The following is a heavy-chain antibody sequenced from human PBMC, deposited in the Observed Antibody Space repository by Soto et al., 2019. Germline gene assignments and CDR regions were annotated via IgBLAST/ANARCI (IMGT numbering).Heavy chain of an antibody. J-gene: IGHJ4*02. CDR3: ALTRQAAGGGVY. CDR1: GFTFSSYA. CDR2: ISGSVGST. D-gene: IGHD2-15*01. V-gene: IGHV3-23*01. Sequence: GGSLRLACAASGFTFSSYAMSWVRQAPGKGLEWVSAISGSVGSTHYADSVKGRFTISRDNSKNTMYLQMNSLRAEDTAVYSCALTRQAAGGGVYWGQGTLVTVSS.